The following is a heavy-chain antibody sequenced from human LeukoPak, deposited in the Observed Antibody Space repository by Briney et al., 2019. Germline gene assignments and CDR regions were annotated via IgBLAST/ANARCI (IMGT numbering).Heavy chain of an antibody. J-gene: IGHJ6*02. CDR3: AREPTYYDILTGYFFQDGMDV. Sequence: PGGSLRLSCAASGFTPSSYWMSWGPPAPGEGLGCVANIKQDGSEKYYVDSVKGRFTISRENAKNSRYLQMNSMRAEDTAVYYCAREPTYYDILTGYFFQDGMDVWGQGTTVTVYS. CDR1: GFTPSSYW. V-gene: IGHV3-7*01. D-gene: IGHD3-9*01. CDR2: IKQDGSEK.